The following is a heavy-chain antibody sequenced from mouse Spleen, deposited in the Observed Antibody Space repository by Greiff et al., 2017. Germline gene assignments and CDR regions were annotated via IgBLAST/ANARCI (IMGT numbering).Heavy chain of an antibody. CDR1: GYTFTSYW. CDR2: IDPSDSYT. Sequence: QVQLQQPGAELVMPGASVKLSCKASGYTFTSYWMHWVKQRPGQGLEWIGEIDPSDSYTNYNQKFKGKATLTVDKSSSTAYMQLSSLTSEDSAVYYCASDYYGSPFDYWGQGTTLTVSS. CDR3: ASDYYGSPFDY. J-gene: IGHJ2*01. D-gene: IGHD1-1*01. V-gene: IGHV1-69*01.